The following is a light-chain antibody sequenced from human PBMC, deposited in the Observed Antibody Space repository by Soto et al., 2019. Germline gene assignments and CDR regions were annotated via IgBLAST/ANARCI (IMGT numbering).Light chain of an antibody. CDR3: LAWDDSLNGNL. CDR2: TND. Sequence: QSLLTQPPSASGTPGQRVTISCSGSSSNIESNTVYWYQQLPGMAPRLLIHTNDRRPSGVPVRFSGSKSGTSASLAISGLQSEDEADYYCLAWDDSLNGNLFGSGTKVSVL. V-gene: IGLV1-44*01. CDR1: SSNIESNT. J-gene: IGLJ1*01.